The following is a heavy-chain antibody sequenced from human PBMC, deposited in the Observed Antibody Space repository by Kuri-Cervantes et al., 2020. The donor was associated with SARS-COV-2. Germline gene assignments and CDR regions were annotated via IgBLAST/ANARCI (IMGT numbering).Heavy chain of an antibody. J-gene: IGHJ6*02. D-gene: IGHD1-1*01. V-gene: IGHV3-9*01. CDR2: ISWNSRGI. CDR3: AKGPGFYGMDV. CDR1: RSTFDDYA. Sequence: CAASRSTFDDYAMHWVRQAPGKGLEWVSGISWNSRGIGYVDSVKGRFTISRDNGKNCLYLQMNILRAEDTALYYCAKGPGFYGMDVWGQGTTVTVSS.